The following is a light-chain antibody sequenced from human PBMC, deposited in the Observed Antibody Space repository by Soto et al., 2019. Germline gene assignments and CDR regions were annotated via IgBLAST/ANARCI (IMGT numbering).Light chain of an antibody. CDR2: DTS. V-gene: IGKV3-11*01. CDR1: QSVSRY. J-gene: IGKJ3*01. Sequence: EIVLTQSPATLSLSPGERATLSCRASQSVSRYLAWYQQRPGQAPRLLIYDTSNRATGIPARFSGSGSGTDFTLTISSIESEDFAVDYCQHRSNWPSIFTFGPGTKVDIK. CDR3: QHRSNWPSIFT.